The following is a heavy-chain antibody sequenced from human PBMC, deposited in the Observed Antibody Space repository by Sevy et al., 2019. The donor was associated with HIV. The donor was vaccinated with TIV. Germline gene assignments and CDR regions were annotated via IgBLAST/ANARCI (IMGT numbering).Heavy chain of an antibody. V-gene: IGHV3-33*01. Sequence: GGSLRLSCAASGFTFSSYGMHWVRQAPGKGLEWVAVIWNDRSNKHYADSVKGRFTISSDNSKNTLDLQKNSLRTDDTAVYYCASLSNSYYDSSGYSGNDAFDVWGQGTMVTVSS. CDR1: GFTFSSYG. J-gene: IGHJ3*01. D-gene: IGHD3-22*01. CDR2: IWNDRSNK. CDR3: ASLSNSYYDSSGYSGNDAFDV.